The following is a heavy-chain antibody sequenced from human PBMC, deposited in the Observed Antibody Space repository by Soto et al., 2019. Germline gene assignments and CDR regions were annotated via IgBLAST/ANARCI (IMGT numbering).Heavy chain of an antibody. Sequence: SETLSLTCAVYGGSFSGYYWTWIRQPPGKGLEWIGEINHSGSTNYNPSLKSRVTISVDTSKNQFSLKLSSVTAADTAVYYCARVRKRVAAAGFYYYYGMDVWGQGTTVTVS. CDR3: ARVRKRVAAAGFYYYYGMDV. D-gene: IGHD6-13*01. J-gene: IGHJ6*02. V-gene: IGHV4-34*01. CDR2: INHSGST. CDR1: GGSFSGYY.